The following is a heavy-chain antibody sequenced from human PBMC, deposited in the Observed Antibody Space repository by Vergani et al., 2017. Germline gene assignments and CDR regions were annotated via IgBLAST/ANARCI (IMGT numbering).Heavy chain of an antibody. Sequence: EVQLVESGGGLVQPGGSLRLSCAASGFTFSSYDMHWVRQATGKGLEWVSAIGTAGDTYYPGSVKGRFTISSENAKNYLYFQMNSLRAGDTAVYYCSKSRGPYYYYYMDVWDKGTTVTVSS. J-gene: IGHJ6*03. CDR3: SKSRGPYYYYYMDV. CDR2: IGTAGDT. D-gene: IGHD3-10*01. V-gene: IGHV3-13*01. CDR1: GFTFSSYD.